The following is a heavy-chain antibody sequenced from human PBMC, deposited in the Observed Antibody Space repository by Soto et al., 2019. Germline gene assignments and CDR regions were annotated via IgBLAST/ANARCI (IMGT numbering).Heavy chain of an antibody. D-gene: IGHD6-6*01. CDR1: GLTFSSYS. CDR2: ISSSSSTI. Sequence: GGSLRLSCAASGLTFSSYSMNWVRQAPGKGLEWVSYISSSSSTIYYADSVKGRFTISRDNAKNSLYLQMNSLRDEDTAVYYCARLRIAARPFRVYGPFDYWGQGTLVTVSS. V-gene: IGHV3-48*02. CDR3: ARLRIAARPFRVYGPFDY. J-gene: IGHJ4*02.